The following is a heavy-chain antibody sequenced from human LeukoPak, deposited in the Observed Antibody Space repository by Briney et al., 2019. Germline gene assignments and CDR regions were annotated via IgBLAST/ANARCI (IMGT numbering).Heavy chain of an antibody. CDR2: IYYSGST. V-gene: IGHV4-59*01. CDR1: GGSISSYY. Sequence: SETLSLTCTVSGGSISSYYWSWIRQPPGKGLEWIGYIYYSGSTNYNPSLKSRVTISVDTSKNQFSLKLSSVTAADTAVYYCARVRDKYYGSGSYELDYWGQGTLVTVSS. D-gene: IGHD3-10*01. J-gene: IGHJ4*02. CDR3: ARVRDKYYGSGSYELDY.